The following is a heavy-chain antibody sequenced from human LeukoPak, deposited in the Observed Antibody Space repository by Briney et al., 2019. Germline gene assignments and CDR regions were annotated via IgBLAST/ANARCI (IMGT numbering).Heavy chain of an antibody. Sequence: ASVKVSCKVSGYTLTELSMHWVRQAPGKGLEWMGGFDPEDGETIYAQKFQGRVTMTEDTSTDTAYMELSSLRSEGTAVYYCARIVGAPEAFDIWGQGTMVTVSS. J-gene: IGHJ3*02. CDR3: ARIVGAPEAFDI. CDR2: FDPEDGET. V-gene: IGHV1-24*01. D-gene: IGHD1-26*01. CDR1: GYTLTELS.